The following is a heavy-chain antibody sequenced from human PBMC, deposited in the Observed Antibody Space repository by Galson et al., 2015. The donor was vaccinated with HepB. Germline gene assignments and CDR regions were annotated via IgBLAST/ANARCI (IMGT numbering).Heavy chain of an antibody. V-gene: IGHV3-7*04. Sequence: SLRLSCAASGFIFRNYWMSWVRQAPGKGLEWVAIINLDGSEKYYVDSVEGRFTISRDNAKNSLSLQMDSLRAEDTAVYYCARGRGYGGSNRKDFDYWGQGTLVTVSS. D-gene: IGHD1-26*01. CDR1: GFIFRNYW. J-gene: IGHJ4*02. CDR3: ARGRGYGGSNRKDFDY. CDR2: INLDGSEK.